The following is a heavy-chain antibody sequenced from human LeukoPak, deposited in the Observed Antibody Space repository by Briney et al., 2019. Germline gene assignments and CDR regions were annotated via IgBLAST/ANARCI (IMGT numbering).Heavy chain of an antibody. CDR3: ARQVLLWFGESFDY. CDR1: GYSFTSYW. D-gene: IGHD3-10*01. V-gene: IGHV5-51*01. Sequence: GESLKISCKGSGYSFTSYWIGWVRQIPGKGLEWMAIIYPGESDTRYSHSFKGQFTISADKSISTAYLQWSSLKASDTAMYYCARQVLLWFGESFDYWGQGTLVTVSS. CDR2: IYPGESDT. J-gene: IGHJ4*02.